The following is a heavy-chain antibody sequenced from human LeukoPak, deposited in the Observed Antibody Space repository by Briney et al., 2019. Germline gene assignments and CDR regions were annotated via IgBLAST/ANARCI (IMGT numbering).Heavy chain of an antibody. V-gene: IGHV3-21*01. CDR2: ISSSSDI. CDR3: ARDGYYDSSYMDV. CDR1: GFTFSSYW. J-gene: IGHJ6*03. Sequence: GGSLRLSCAASGFTFSSYWMSWVRQAPGKGLEWVSYISSSSDIYDADSVKGRFTISRDNTKKSLYLQMNSLRAEDTAVYYCARDGYYDSSYMDVWGKGTTVTVSS. D-gene: IGHD3-16*01.